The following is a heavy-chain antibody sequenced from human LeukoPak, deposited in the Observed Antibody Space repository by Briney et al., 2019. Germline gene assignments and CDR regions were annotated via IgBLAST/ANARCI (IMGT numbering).Heavy chain of an antibody. J-gene: IGHJ4*02. V-gene: IGHV4-59*01. Sequence: SETLSLTCTVSGGSISSYYWSWIRQPPGKVLEWIGYIYYSVSTNYNPSLKSRVTISVDTSKTQFSLKLSSVTAADTAVYYCAGDGVYCSGGSCYSTLDYWGQGTLVTVSS. CDR3: AGDGVYCSGGSCYSTLDY. CDR2: IYYSVST. D-gene: IGHD2-15*01. CDR1: GGSISSYY.